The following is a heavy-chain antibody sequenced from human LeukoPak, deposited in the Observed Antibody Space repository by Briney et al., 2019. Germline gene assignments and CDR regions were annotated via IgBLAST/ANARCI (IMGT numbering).Heavy chain of an antibody. CDR2: INEDGSDK. CDR1: GFTFSTYW. D-gene: IGHD1-1*01. J-gene: IGHJ3*02. Sequence: GGSQRLSCAASGFTFSTYWMTWVRQAPGKGLEWVADINEDGSDKHYVDSVTGRFTISRDNAKSSLYLQMNSLRADDTAVYYCARDPPYTTGAAFDIWGRGTMVTVSS. V-gene: IGHV3-7*01. CDR3: ARDPPYTTGAAFDI.